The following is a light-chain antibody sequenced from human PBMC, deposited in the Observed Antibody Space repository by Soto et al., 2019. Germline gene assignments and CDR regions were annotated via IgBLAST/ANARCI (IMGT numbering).Light chain of an antibody. V-gene: IGKV3-15*01. J-gene: IGKJ1*01. Sequence: EIVMTQSPDTLSVSAAQSSALSCLASESINSNLAWYQQKPGQSPRLLIYGASTRATGVPARFSGSGSGTEFSLTISSLQPEDVATYYCQQSNSIPPWTFGQGTKVDIK. CDR1: ESINSN. CDR3: QQSNSIPPWT. CDR2: GAS.